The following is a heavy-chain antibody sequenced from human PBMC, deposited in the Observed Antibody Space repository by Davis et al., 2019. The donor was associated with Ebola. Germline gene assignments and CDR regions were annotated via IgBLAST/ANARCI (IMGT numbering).Heavy chain of an antibody. Sequence: GESLKISCAASGFTFSSYAMHWVRQAPGKGLEWVAVISYDGSNKFYADSVKGRFTISGDNSKNTLYVQMNSLRAEDTAVYYCARDRTPNTAVAGRDFDYWGQGTLVTVSS. V-gene: IGHV3-30-3*01. CDR1: GFTFSSYA. J-gene: IGHJ4*02. CDR3: ARDRTPNTAVAGRDFDY. CDR2: ISYDGSNK. D-gene: IGHD6-19*01.